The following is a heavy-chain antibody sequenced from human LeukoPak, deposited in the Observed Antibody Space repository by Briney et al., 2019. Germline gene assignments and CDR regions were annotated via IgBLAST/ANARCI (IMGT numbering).Heavy chain of an antibody. CDR3: ARGDSGWYLGLGFDY. J-gene: IGHJ4*02. Sequence: SETLSLTCTVSGYSISSGFYWGWIRQPPGKGLEWIGSIYSSGSTYYNPSLKSRVTISVDTSKNQVALKLRSVTAADTAVYYCARGDSGWYLGLGFDYWGQGTLVTVSS. CDR1: GYSISSGFY. CDR2: IYSSGST. D-gene: IGHD6-19*01. V-gene: IGHV4-38-2*02.